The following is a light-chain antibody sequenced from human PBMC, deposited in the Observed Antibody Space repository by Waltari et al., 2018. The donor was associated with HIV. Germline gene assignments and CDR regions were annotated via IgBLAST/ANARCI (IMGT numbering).Light chain of an antibody. CDR1: RGHSNYD. Sequence: QLVLTQSPSASASLGASVKFTCTLSRGHSNYDIAWHQQQPEKGPRYLMKLNSDGSHSKGDGIPDRFSGSSSGAERYLTISSLQSEDEADYYCQTWDTGIRVFGGGTKLTVL. CDR2: LNSDGSH. CDR3: QTWDTGIRV. V-gene: IGLV4-69*01. J-gene: IGLJ3*02.